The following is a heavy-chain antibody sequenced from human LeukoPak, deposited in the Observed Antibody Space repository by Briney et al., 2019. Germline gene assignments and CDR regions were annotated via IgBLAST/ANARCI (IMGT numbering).Heavy chain of an antibody. CDR1: GYTFTSYG. V-gene: IGHV1-3*01. J-gene: IGHJ6*02. CDR3: VRDTGYCSGGSCYSRMPYYYYGMDV. CDR2: INAGNGNT. Sequence: ASVKVSCMASGYTFTSYGISWVRQAPGQGLEWMGWINAGNGNTKYSQKFQGRVTITRGTSASTAYMELSSLRSEDTAVYYCVRDTGYCSGGSCYSRMPYYYYGMDVWGQGTTVTVSS. D-gene: IGHD2-15*01.